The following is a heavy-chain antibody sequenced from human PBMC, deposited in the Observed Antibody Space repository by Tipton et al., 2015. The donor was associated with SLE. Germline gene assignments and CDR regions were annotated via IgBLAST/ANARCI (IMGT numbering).Heavy chain of an antibody. V-gene: IGHV4-61*02. CDR2: IYTSGST. Sequence: TLSLTCTVSGGSISSGSYYWSWIRQPAGKGLEWIGRIYTSGSTNYNPSLKSRVTISVDTSKNQFSLKLSSVTAADTAVYYCARDPESDFWSGYPWYFDYWGQGTLVTVSS. J-gene: IGHJ4*02. D-gene: IGHD3-3*01. CDR3: ARDPESDFWSGYPWYFDY. CDR1: GGSISSGSYY.